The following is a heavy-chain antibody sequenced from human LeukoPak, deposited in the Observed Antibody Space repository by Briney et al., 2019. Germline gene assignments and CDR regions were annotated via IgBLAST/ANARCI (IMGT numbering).Heavy chain of an antibody. CDR1: GGTFSSYA. J-gene: IGHJ6*03. CDR2: IIPIFGTA. D-gene: IGHD6-19*01. CDR3: AGKAVAGMYYYMDV. V-gene: IGHV1-69*06. Sequence: SVKVSCKASGGTFSSYAISWVRQAPGQGLEWMGGIIPIFGTANYAQKFQGRVTITADKSTSTAYMELSSLRSEDTAVYYCAGKAVAGMYYYMDVWGKGTTVTVSS.